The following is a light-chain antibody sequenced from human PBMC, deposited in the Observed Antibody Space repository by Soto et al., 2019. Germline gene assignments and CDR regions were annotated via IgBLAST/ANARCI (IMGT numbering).Light chain of an antibody. CDR3: QQVFSAPYT. V-gene: IGKV1-39*01. Sequence: DIQMTQSPSSLSASVGDRATITCRTSQRVSNSLNWYQHKSGKPPNLVIFAASILESGVPSRFIGSRSWADFTLTTTSLQPEDFATDDWQQVFSAPYTFGQGTKLEIK. CDR1: QRVSNS. J-gene: IGKJ2*01. CDR2: AAS.